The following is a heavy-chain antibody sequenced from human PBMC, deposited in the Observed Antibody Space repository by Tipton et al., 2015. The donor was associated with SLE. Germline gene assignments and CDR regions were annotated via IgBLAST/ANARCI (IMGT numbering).Heavy chain of an antibody. V-gene: IGHV3-23*01. Sequence: SLRLSCAASGFTFSSYAMSWVRQAPGKGLEWVSAISGSGGSTYYADSVKGRFTISRDNSKNTLYLQMNSLRADDTALYYCASVRGLWFGELVYWGQGTLVTVSS. CDR1: GFTFSSYA. J-gene: IGHJ4*02. CDR2: ISGSGGST. D-gene: IGHD3-10*01. CDR3: ASVRGLWFGELVY.